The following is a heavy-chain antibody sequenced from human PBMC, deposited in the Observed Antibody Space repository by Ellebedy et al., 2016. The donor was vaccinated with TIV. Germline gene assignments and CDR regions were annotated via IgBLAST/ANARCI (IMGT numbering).Heavy chain of an antibody. CDR2: ISSAGTA. V-gene: IGHV4-39*01. D-gene: IGHD3-3*01. Sequence: MPSETLSLTCSVSGGSINSNQYYWDWIRQTPATGLEWIGCISSAGTARYNPSLQSRATISVDPAKTQFSLKLDSVTAADTAVYFCSRHSDWTGRRDFLLGFDPWGQGTLVTVSS. CDR1: GGSINSNQYY. CDR3: SRHSDWTGRRDFLLGFDP. J-gene: IGHJ5*02.